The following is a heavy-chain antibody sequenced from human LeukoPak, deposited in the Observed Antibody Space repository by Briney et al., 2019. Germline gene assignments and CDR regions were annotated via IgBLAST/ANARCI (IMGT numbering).Heavy chain of an antibody. V-gene: IGHV3-7*01. D-gene: IGHD3-16*01. CDR2: INQDGTGI. CDR3: ASSWGSAIDF. J-gene: IGHJ4*02. CDR1: GFTFTSFR. Sequence: GESLRLSCAASGFTFTSFRMSWVRQPLGKGLEWVANINQDGTGISYVDSVKGRFTISTDKAINSLYLQMNSLRPEDTAIYYCASSWGSAIDFWGQGTLVTVSS.